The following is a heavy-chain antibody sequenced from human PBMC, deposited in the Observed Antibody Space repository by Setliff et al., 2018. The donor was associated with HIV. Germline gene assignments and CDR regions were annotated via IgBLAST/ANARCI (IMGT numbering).Heavy chain of an antibody. Sequence: SETLSLTCTVSGGSISSYYWSWIRQPPGKGLEWIGYIYYSGSTNYNPSLKSRVTISVDTSKNQFSLKLSPVTAADTAVYYCTGVVDADYLDYWGQGTPVTVSS. CDR2: IYYSGST. J-gene: IGHJ4*02. CDR1: GGSISSYY. D-gene: IGHD2-15*01. V-gene: IGHV4-59*08. CDR3: TGVVDADYLDY.